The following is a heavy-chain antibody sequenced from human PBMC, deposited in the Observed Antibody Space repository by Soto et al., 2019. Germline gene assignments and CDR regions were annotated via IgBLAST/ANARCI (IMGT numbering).Heavy chain of an antibody. CDR3: ARDLRPAYSSGWIGDWFDP. Sequence: ASVKVSCKASGYTFTGYYMHWVRQAPGQGLEWMGWINPNSGGTNYAQKFQGRVTMTRDTSISTAYMKLSRLRSDDTAVYYCARDLRPAYSSGWIGDWFDPWGQGTLVTVSS. CDR2: INPNSGGT. V-gene: IGHV1-2*02. CDR1: GYTFTGYY. J-gene: IGHJ5*02. D-gene: IGHD6-19*01.